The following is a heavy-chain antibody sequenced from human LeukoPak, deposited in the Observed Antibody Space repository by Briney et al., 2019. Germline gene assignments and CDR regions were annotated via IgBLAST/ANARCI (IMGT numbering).Heavy chain of an antibody. CDR1: GFTFSSYG. D-gene: IGHD4-17*01. Sequence: PGRSLRLSCAASGFTFSSYGMHWVRQAPGKGLEWVAIISFDGTNKYYGDSVKGRFTISRDNSKNTLNLQINSLRVEDTAVYYCAKDTDYGDHTVDYWGQGTLVTVSS. V-gene: IGHV3-30*18. CDR2: ISFDGTNK. CDR3: AKDTDYGDHTVDY. J-gene: IGHJ4*02.